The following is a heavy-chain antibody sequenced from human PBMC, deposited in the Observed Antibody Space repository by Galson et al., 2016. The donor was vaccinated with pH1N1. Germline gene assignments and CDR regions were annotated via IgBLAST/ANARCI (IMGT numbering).Heavy chain of an antibody. V-gene: IGHV1-69*13. J-gene: IGHJ1*01. Sequence: SVKVSCKASGGIFRGYAISWVRQAPGQGPEWMGGIIAIFGTAKYAQQFQGRLTITADETPTTAYMELSSLRSGDTAVYYCASESGYYVRGDLQHRGQGTLVIVSS. CDR1: GGIFRGYA. D-gene: IGHD3-22*01. CDR2: IIAIFGTA. CDR3: ASESGYYVRGDLQH.